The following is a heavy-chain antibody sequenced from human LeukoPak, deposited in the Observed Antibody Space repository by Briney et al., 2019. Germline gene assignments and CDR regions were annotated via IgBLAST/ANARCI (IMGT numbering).Heavy chain of an antibody. CDR3: ARDYYDSSGYYLD. D-gene: IGHD3-22*01. Sequence: GGSLRLSCATSGFTFSNAWMNWVRQAPGKGLEWVSSISSSSSYIYYADSVKGRFTISRDNAKNSLYLQMNSLRAEDTAVYYCARDYYDSSGYYLDWGQGTLVTVSS. CDR1: GFTFSNAW. V-gene: IGHV3-21*01. J-gene: IGHJ4*02. CDR2: ISSSSSYI.